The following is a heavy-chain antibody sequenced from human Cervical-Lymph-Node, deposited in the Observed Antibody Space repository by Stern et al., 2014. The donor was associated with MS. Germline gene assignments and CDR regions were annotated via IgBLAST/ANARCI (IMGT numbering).Heavy chain of an antibody. D-gene: IGHD2-15*01. J-gene: IGHJ4*02. V-gene: IGHV3-30-3*01. CDR3: GRDTCRGGGCYFRY. CDR1: GFIFSNYA. Sequence: QVQLEESGGGVVQPGRSLRLSCAASGFIFSNYAMHWVRQAPGTGLDLVAFVSNEGSKQFYADSVKGRFTISRDNANNTLYLQMNSLRPEDTAVYYCGRDTCRGGGCYFRYWGQGILITVSS. CDR2: VSNEGSKQ.